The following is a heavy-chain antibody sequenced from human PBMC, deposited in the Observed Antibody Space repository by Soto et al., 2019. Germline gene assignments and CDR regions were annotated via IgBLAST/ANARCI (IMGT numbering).Heavy chain of an antibody. D-gene: IGHD1-1*01. Sequence: VQLQESGPGLVKPSQTLSLTCTVSGGSIGNDGYYWSWLRPLPGKGLEWIEYINYSGSAYYNPSLKSRGKFSVDTSKNQYSLRLSSVTAADTAVFYCARSGEAGNNWFEPWGQGALVTVSS. CDR3: ARSGEAGNNWFEP. CDR2: INYSGSA. V-gene: IGHV4-31*03. CDR1: GGSIGNDGYY. J-gene: IGHJ5*02.